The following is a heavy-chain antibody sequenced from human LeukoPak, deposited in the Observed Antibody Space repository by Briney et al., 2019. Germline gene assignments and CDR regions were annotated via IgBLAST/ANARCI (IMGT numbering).Heavy chain of an antibody. D-gene: IGHD1-26*01. J-gene: IGHJ4*02. Sequence: SETLSLTCSVSGGSISNNYWSWIRQSPEKGLEWIGYIHSSGSTDYNPSFKSRVVVSVDTSKNQFSLKLYSVTAADTAVYYCARHGLKLVGASTIYFDNWGQGTLVTASS. V-gene: IGHV4-59*08. CDR3: ARHGLKLVGASTIYFDN. CDR2: IHSSGST. CDR1: GGSISNNY.